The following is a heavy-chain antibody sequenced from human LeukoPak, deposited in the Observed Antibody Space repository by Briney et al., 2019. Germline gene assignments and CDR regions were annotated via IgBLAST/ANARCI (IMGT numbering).Heavy chain of an antibody. CDR3: ARELVWFGESRYFSY. CDR1: GFTFTNYA. Sequence: ASVQVSCKASGFTFTNYAMHWVRQAPGQRLEWMAWINADNGNTKYSPKFQGRVTITRDTSASTVYMELSSLTSEDTAVYYCARELVWFGESRYFSYWGQGTLVTVSS. V-gene: IGHV1-3*01. D-gene: IGHD3-10*01. CDR2: INADNGNT. J-gene: IGHJ4*02.